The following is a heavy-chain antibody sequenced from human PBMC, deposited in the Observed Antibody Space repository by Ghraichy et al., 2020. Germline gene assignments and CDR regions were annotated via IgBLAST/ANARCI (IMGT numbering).Heavy chain of an antibody. CDR3: TTDRIMITFGGVIALTTDFDY. CDR1: GFTFSNAW. V-gene: IGHV3-15*01. J-gene: IGHJ4*02. CDR2: IKSKTDGGTT. D-gene: IGHD3-16*02. Sequence: GGSLRLSCAASGFTFSNAWMSWVRQAPGKGLEWVGRIKSKTDGGTTDYAAPVKGRFTISRDDSKNTLYLQMNSMKTEDTAVYYCTTDRIMITFGGVIALTTDFDYWGQGTLVTVSS.